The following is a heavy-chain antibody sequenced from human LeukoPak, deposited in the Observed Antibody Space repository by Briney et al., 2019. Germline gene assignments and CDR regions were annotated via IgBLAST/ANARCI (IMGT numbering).Heavy chain of an antibody. J-gene: IGHJ4*02. Sequence: SVKVSCKASGGTFSSYAISWVRQAPGQGLEWMGGIIPIFGTANYAQKFQGRVTITADESTSTAYMELSSLRSEDTAVCYCARVSMVRGPTGEKYYFDYWGQGTLVTVSS. CDR2: IIPIFGTA. V-gene: IGHV1-69*01. CDR1: GGTFSSYA. CDR3: ARVSMVRGPTGEKYYFDY. D-gene: IGHD3-10*01.